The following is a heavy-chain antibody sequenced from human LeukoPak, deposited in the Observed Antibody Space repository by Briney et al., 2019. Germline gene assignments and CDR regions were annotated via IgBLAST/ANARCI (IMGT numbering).Heavy chain of an antibody. CDR2: MYYSGST. J-gene: IGHJ4*02. V-gene: IGHV4-30-4*01. CDR1: GGSISSGDYY. Sequence: PSQTLSLTCTVSGGSISSGDYYWSWIRQPPGKGLEWIAYMYYSGSTYYNPSLKSRVTMSADTSKNQLSLKLSSVTAADTAVYYCARGEHNYYGSGSYDYWGQGTLVTVSS. CDR3: ARGEHNYYGSGSYDY. D-gene: IGHD3-10*01.